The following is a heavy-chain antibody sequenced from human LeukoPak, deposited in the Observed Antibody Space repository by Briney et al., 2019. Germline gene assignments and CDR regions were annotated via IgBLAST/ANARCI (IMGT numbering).Heavy chain of an antibody. D-gene: IGHD6-13*01. CDR2: ITSDGRST. CDR3: AKPSRPYSSSWYAHY. CDR1: GFTFSASA. V-gene: IGHV3-64*04. Sequence: GGSLRLSCSASGFTFSASAMHWVRQAPGKGPQFVSAITSDGRSTYYADSVKGRFTISRDNSKNTLYLQMNSLRAEDTAVYYCAKPSRPYSSSWYAHYWGQGTLVTVSS. J-gene: IGHJ4*02.